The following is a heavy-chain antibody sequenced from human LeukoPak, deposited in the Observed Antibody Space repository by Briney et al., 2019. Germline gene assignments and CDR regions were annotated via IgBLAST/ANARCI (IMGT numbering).Heavy chain of an antibody. CDR1: GFTFSTSA. CDR2: ISGSAGST. J-gene: IGHJ5*01. CDR3: AKTPVSAAGYNWFDY. D-gene: IGHD6-13*01. Sequence: PGGSLRLSCAASGSGFTFSTSARDWVRQAPGRGLERVSSISGSAGSTFYADSVKGRFTISRDNSKNTLYLQMNSLRAEDTAVYFCAKTPVSAAGYNWFDYWGQGALVTVSS. V-gene: IGHV3-23*01.